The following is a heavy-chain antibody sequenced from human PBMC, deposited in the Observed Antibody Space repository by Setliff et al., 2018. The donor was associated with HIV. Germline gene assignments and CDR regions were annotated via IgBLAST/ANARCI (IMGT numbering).Heavy chain of an antibody. CDR3: VKGGRYSADPLDY. Sequence: PGGSLRLSCSASGFTFSSYAMHWVRQAPGKGLEYVSGISSNGGDTYYADSVKGRFTISRDNSKNTLYLQMTSLRGEDTAVYYCVKGGRYSADPLDYWGQGTLVTVSS. CDR2: ISSNGGDT. J-gene: IGHJ4*02. V-gene: IGHV3-64D*09. CDR1: GFTFSSYA. D-gene: IGHD1-26*01.